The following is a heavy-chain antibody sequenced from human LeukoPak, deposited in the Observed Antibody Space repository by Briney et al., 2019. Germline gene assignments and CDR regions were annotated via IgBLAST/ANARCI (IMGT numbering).Heavy chain of an antibody. CDR2: IYYSGST. Sequence: SETLSLTCTVSGGSISSGDYYWSWIRQPPGKGLEWIGYIYYSGSTYYDPSLKSRVTMSVDTSKNQFSLRLTSVTAADTAVYYCARDQGLGRYAFDIWGQGTMVTVSS. CDR3: ARDQGLGRYAFDI. J-gene: IGHJ3*02. CDR1: GGSISSGDYY. V-gene: IGHV4-30-4*01. D-gene: IGHD7-27*01.